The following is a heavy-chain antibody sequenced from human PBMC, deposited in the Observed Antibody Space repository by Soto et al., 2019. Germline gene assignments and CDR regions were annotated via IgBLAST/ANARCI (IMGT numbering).Heavy chain of an antibody. CDR2: IRNKANSYNT. Sequence: EVQLVESGGGLVQPGGSLRLSCAASGFTFSDHYMEWVRQAPGKGLEWVGRIRNKANSYNTEYAASVKGRFTISRDDSRNSLYLQMNRLKTEGTVVFYCARYSGSYSRGLDYWGQGTPVIVSS. J-gene: IGHJ4*02. V-gene: IGHV3-72*01. CDR3: ARYSGSYSRGLDY. D-gene: IGHD1-26*01. CDR1: GFTFSDHY.